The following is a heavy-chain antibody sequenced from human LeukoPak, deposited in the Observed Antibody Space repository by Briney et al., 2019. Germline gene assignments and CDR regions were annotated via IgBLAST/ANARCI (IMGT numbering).Heavy chain of an antibody. J-gene: IGHJ4*02. CDR1: GYTFTGYY. CDR2: INPNSGGT. Sequence: GASVKVSCKASGYTFTGYYMHWVRQAPGQGLEWMGWINPNSGGTNYAQKFQGRVTMTRDTSISTAYMELSRPRSDDTAVYCCARDEGEIAARPDFDYWGQGTLVTVSS. V-gene: IGHV1-2*02. CDR3: ARDEGEIAARPDFDY. D-gene: IGHD6-6*01.